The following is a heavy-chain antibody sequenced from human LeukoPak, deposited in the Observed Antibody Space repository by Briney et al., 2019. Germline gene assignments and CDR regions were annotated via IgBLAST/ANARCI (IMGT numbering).Heavy chain of an antibody. J-gene: IGHJ6*02. CDR3: ARGWEHYYYGMDV. CDR2: INPNSGGT. V-gene: IGHV1-2*02. Sequence: ASVKVSCKASGYTFTSYYMHWVRQAPGQGLEWMGWINPNSGGTNYAQKFQGRVTMTRDTSISTAYMDLSRLRSDDTAVYYCARGWEHYYYGMDVWGQGTTVTVSS. D-gene: IGHD1-26*01. CDR1: GYTFTSYY.